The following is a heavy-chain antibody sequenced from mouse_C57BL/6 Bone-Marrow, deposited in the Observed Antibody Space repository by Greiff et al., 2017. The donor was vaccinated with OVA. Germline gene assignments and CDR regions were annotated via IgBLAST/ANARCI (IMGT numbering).Heavy chain of an antibody. CDR2: ISYDGSN. D-gene: IGHD2-3*01. CDR1: GYSITSGYY. Sequence: EVQLQESGPGLVKPSQSLSLTCSVTGYSITSGYYWNWIRQFPGNKLEWMGYISYDGSNNYNPSLKNRISITRDTSKNQFFLKLNSVTTEDTATYYCARDYDRFAYWGQGTLVTVSA. CDR3: ARDYDRFAY. V-gene: IGHV3-6*01. J-gene: IGHJ3*01.